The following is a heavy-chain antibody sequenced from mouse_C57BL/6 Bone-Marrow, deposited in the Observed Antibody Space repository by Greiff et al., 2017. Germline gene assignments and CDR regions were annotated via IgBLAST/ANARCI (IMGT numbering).Heavy chain of an antibody. J-gene: IGHJ1*03. CDR2: INPSNGGT. CDR1: GNTSPSSW. CDR3: AWDWYFDV. V-gene: IGHV1-53*01. Sequence: QVQLQQPGTELVKPGAPVKLSCKVFGNTSPSSWWHGGKQRPGQGLEWIGNINPSNGGTNYNEKFKSKATLTVDKSSSTAYMQLSSLTSEDSAVYYCAWDWYFDVWGTGTTVTVSS. D-gene: IGHD4-1*01.